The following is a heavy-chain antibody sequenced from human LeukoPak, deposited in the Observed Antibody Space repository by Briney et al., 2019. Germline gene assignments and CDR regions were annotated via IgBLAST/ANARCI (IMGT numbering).Heavy chain of an antibody. D-gene: IGHD3-3*01. CDR3: ARALYYDFWTAPTYGLDV. J-gene: IGHJ6*02. CDR2: INHSGST. Sequence: SETLSLTCAVYGGSFSGYYWRWIRQPPGKGLEWIGEINHSGSTNYNPSPKSRVTISIDTSKNQFSLKLSSVTAADTAVYYCARALYYDFWTAPTYGLDVWGQGTTVTVSS. V-gene: IGHV4-34*01. CDR1: GGSFSGYY.